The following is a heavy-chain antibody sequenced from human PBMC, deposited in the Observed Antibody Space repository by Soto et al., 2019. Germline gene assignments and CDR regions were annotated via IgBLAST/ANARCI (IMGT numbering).Heavy chain of an antibody. CDR3: ARGASRHYDFWSGYSPQFGY. CDR1: GYTFTSYD. D-gene: IGHD3-3*01. Sequence: GASVKVSCKASGYTFTSYDINWVRQATGQGLEWMGWMNPNSGNTGYAQKFQGRVTMTRNTSISTAYMELSSLRSEDTAVYYCARGASRHYDFWSGYSPQFGYWGQGTLVTVSS. V-gene: IGHV1-8*01. CDR2: MNPNSGNT. J-gene: IGHJ4*02.